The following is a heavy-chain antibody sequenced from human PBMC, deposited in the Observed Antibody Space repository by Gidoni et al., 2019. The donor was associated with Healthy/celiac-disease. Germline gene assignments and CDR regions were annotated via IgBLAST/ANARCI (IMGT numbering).Heavy chain of an antibody. J-gene: IGHJ3*02. CDR3: AKSAKGYYDSSGYYPDDAFDI. CDR1: GFTFSSYA. CDR2: ISGSGGST. Sequence: EVQLLESGGGLVQPGGSLRLSCAASGFTFSSYAMSWVRQAPGKGLEWVSAISGSGGSTYYADAVKGRFTISRENSKNTLYLQMNSLRAEDTAVYYCAKSAKGYYDSSGYYPDDAFDIWGQGTMVTVSS. V-gene: IGHV3-23*01. D-gene: IGHD3-22*01.